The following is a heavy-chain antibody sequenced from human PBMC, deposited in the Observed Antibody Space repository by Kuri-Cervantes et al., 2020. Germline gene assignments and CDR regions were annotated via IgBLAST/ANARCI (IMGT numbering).Heavy chain of an antibody. V-gene: IGHV4-31*02. D-gene: IGHD5-24*01. CDR3: ARWGWLQVFDY. CDR2: IYYSGST. J-gene: IGHJ4*02. Sequence: SCTVSGGSISSGGYYWSWIRQHPGKGLEWIGYIYYSGSTYYNPSLKSRVTISVDTSKNQFSLKLSSVTAADTAVYYCARWGWLQVFDYWGQGTLVTVSS. CDR1: GGSISSGGYY.